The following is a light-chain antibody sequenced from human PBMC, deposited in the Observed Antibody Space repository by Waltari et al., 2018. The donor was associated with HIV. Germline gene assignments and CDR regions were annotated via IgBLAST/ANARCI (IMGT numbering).Light chain of an antibody. V-gene: IGLV3-1*01. CDR1: KLAYKH. J-gene: IGLJ2*01. Sequence: SYELTLSPSVAVSPGQPVSIPRSGDKLAYKHVCWYQQRSGQVPLVAIYQDTKRPSGIPERCSGSNSGNTATLTISGTQAVDEAIYYCQAWDSGIHFGGGTKLTVV. CDR2: QDT. CDR3: QAWDSGIH.